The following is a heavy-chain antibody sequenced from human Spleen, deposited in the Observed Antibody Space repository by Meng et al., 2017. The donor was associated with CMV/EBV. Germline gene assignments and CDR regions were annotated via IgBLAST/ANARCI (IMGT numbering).Heavy chain of an antibody. D-gene: IGHD6-13*01. Sequence: SENLSLTCTVSGGSINGYYWSWIRQPPGKGLEWIGYIYYSGSTNYNPSLKSRVTISLDTSKNQFSLKLNSVTAADTAVYYCARDSSWYIYWGQGTLVTVSS. J-gene: IGHJ4*02. CDR1: GGSINGYY. V-gene: IGHV4-59*01. CDR2: IYYSGST. CDR3: ARDSSWYIY.